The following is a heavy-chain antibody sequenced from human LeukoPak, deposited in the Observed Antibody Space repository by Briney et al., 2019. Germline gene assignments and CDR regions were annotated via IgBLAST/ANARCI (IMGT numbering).Heavy chain of an antibody. J-gene: IGHJ6*03. V-gene: IGHV3-48*01. CDR3: ARDVLGRSYMDV. Sequence: PGGSLRLSCAAPGFTFSSYSTNWVRQAPGKGLEWVSYISSSSSTIYYADSVKGRFTISRDNAKNSLYLQMNSLRAEDTAVYYCARDVLGRSYMDVWGKGTTVTVSS. CDR2: ISSSSSTI. CDR1: GFTFSSYS. D-gene: IGHD1-26*01.